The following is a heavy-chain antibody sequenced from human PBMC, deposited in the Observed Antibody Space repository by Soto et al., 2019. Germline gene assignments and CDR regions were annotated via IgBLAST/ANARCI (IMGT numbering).Heavy chain of an antibody. J-gene: IGHJ5*02. V-gene: IGHV3-21*01. CDR1: GFTFSDYR. CDR3: ARDRKYNWNYDWFDP. D-gene: IGHD1-7*01. Sequence: EVQLVESGGGLVKPGGSLRLSCEASGFTFSDYRMNWVRQAPGKGLEWVSSITGSSSYIYYADSVKGRFTISRDNAKNSLYLQMNSLIAEDTAVYYCARDRKYNWNYDWFDPWGQGTLVTVSS. CDR2: ITGSSSYI.